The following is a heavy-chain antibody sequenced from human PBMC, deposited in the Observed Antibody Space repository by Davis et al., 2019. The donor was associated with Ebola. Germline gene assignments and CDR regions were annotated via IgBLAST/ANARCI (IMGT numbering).Heavy chain of an antibody. V-gene: IGHV3-48*02. CDR1: GFSFSSYS. J-gene: IGHJ4*02. CDR2: ISSSSSTI. CDR3: ARGRPGDY. Sequence: GESLKTSCAASGFSFSSYSMNWVRQAPGKGLEWVSYISSSSSTIYYADSVKGRFTISRDNAKNSLYLQMNSLRDEDTAVYYCARGRPGDYWGQGTLVTVSS.